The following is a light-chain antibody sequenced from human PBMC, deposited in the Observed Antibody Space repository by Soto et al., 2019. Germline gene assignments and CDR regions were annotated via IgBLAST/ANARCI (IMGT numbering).Light chain of an antibody. Sequence: QSVLTQPASVSGSPGQSITISCTGTSSDVGGYNYVSWYQQHSGKAPKLMIYEVRNRPSGVSNRFSGSKSGNTASLTISGLQAEDEADYYCSSYTSSSTLVIFGGGTQLTVL. CDR3: SSYTSSSTLVI. CDR2: EVR. J-gene: IGLJ2*01. V-gene: IGLV2-14*01. CDR1: SSDVGGYNY.